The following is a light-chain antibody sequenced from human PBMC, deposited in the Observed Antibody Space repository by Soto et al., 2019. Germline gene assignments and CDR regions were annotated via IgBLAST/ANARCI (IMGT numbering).Light chain of an antibody. Sequence: EIEMTQSPATLSLAPGERVTLSCRASESVSTNLAWYQQKAGQAPRLLIYGASTRATGIPARFSGSGSGTEFTLTISGLQSEDFAVYYCQRYNNWPLTFGGGTKVDIK. J-gene: IGKJ4*01. CDR1: ESVSTN. CDR3: QRYNNWPLT. CDR2: GAS. V-gene: IGKV3-15*01.